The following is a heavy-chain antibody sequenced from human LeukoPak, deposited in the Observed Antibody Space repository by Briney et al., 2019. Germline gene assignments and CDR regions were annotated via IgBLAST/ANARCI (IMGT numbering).Heavy chain of an antibody. V-gene: IGHV4-39*01. Sequence: SETLSLTCTVSGGSISSSSYYWGWLRQPPGTGLEWIGSIYYSGSTYYNPSLKSRVTISVDTSKNQFSLKLSSVTAADTAVYYCARLEGSSGSDAFDIWGQGTMVTVSS. CDR2: IYYSGST. CDR3: ARLEGSSGSDAFDI. D-gene: IGHD3-22*01. J-gene: IGHJ3*02. CDR1: GGSISSSSYY.